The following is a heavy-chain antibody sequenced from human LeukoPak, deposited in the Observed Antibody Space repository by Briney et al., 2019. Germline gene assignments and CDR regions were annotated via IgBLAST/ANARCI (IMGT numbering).Heavy chain of an antibody. CDR1: GFTFSSYS. V-gene: IGHV3-21*01. Sequence: GGSLRLSCATSGFTFSSYSMNWVRQAPGKGLEWVSSISSSSSYIYYADSVKGRFTISRDNAKNSLYLQMNSLRAEDTAVYYCARDGIAVAASFDYWGQGTLVTVSS. J-gene: IGHJ4*02. CDR2: ISSSSSYI. CDR3: ARDGIAVAASFDY. D-gene: IGHD6-19*01.